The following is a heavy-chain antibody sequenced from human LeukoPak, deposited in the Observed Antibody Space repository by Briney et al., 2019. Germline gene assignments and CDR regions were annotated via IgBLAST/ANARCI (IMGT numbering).Heavy chain of an antibody. J-gene: IGHJ4*02. CDR3: ARVKYDILTGYYYDY. CDR2: ISSSSSYI. CDR1: GFTFSSYS. Sequence: GGSLRLSCAASGFTFSSYSMNWVRQAPGKGLEWVSSISSSSSYIYYADSVKGRFTISRDNAKNSLYLQMNSLRAEDTAVYYCARVKYDILTGYYYDYWGQGTLVTVSS. D-gene: IGHD3-9*01. V-gene: IGHV3-21*01.